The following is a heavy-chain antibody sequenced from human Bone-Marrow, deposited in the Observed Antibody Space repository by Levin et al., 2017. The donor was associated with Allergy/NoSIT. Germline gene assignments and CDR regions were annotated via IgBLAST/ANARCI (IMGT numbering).Heavy chain of an antibody. CDR3: ARGLAALRSMRYHYYYAMDV. V-gene: IGHV3-30*04. D-gene: IGHD6-6*01. Sequence: GESLKISCAASGFTFNTYAMHWVRQVPGKGLEWVALISYDKSDKYYAASVKGRFTISRDNPKHTLYLQMNSLRAEDTAVYYCARGLAALRSMRYHYYYAMDVWGQGTTITVSS. CDR2: ISYDKSDK. CDR1: GFTFNTYA. J-gene: IGHJ6*02.